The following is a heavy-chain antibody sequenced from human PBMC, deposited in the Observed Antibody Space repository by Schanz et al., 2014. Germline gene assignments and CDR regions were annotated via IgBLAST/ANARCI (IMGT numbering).Heavy chain of an antibody. J-gene: IGHJ4*02. CDR3: VRDTDYHFDY. CDR2: IGRRGEVI. CDR1: GFPFSSYT. Sequence: EVQLVESGGGLVKPGGSLRLSCAVSGFPFSSYTMNWVRQAPGKGPEWVACIGRRGEVIYYADSLEGRFTISRDNAQSSLYLQMNSLRAEDTAVYYCVRDTDYHFDYWGQGTLVTVSS. V-gene: IGHV3-21*01. D-gene: IGHD4-17*01.